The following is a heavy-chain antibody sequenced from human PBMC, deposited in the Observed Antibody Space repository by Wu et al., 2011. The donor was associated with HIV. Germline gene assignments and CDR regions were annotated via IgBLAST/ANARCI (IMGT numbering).Heavy chain of an antibody. CDR1: GGTFSSYA. CDR3: ARGTIVGATGDYYYGMDV. CDR2: ITPIFGTA. Sequence: QVQLVQSGAEVKKPGSSVKVSCKASGGTFSSYAISWVRQAPGQGLEWMGRITPIFGTANYAQKFQGRVTITADKSTSTAYMELSSLRSEDTAVYYCARGTIVGATGDYYYGMDVWGQGTTVTVSS. D-gene: IGHD1-26*01. J-gene: IGHJ6*02. V-gene: IGHV1-69*06.